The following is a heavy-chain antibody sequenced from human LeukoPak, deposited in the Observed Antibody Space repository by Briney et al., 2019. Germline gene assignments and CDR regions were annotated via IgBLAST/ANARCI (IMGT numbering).Heavy chain of an antibody. V-gene: IGHV3-23*01. CDR2: ISGSGGST. D-gene: IGHD3-22*01. CDR1: GFTFSSYG. J-gene: IGHJ3*02. Sequence: GGSLRLSCAASGFTFSSYGMSWVRQAPGKGLEWVSAISGSGGSTYYADSVKGRFTISRDNSKNTLYLQMNSLRAEDTAVYYCAKLSSYDSSGYAFDIWGQGTMVTVSS. CDR3: AKLSSYDSSGYAFDI.